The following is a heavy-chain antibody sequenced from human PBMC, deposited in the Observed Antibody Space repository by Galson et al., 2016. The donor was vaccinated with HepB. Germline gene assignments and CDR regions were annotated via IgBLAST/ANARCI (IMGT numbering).Heavy chain of an antibody. Sequence: SLRLSCAAFGFTVSSNYMSWVRQAPGKGLEWVSIIYADGTTYYADSVKGRFSISRDNSKNTLYVQMNSLRAEDTAVCYCAKNSGYVIEYWGQGTLVSVSS. CDR3: AKNSGYVIEY. D-gene: IGHD3-22*01. CDR1: GFTVSSNY. V-gene: IGHV3-66*01. J-gene: IGHJ4*02. CDR2: IYADGTT.